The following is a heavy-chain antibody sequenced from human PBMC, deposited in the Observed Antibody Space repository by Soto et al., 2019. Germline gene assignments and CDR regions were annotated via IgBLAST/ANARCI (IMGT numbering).Heavy chain of an antibody. CDR3: ARYYYDYVWGRLFQGGGMDV. Sequence: SETLSLTCTVSGGSISSSSYYWGWIRQPPGKGLEWIGSIYYSGSTYYNPSLKSRVTISVDTSKNQFSLKLSSVTAADTAVYYCARYYYDYVWGRLFQGGGMDVWGQGTTVTVSS. D-gene: IGHD3-16*01. J-gene: IGHJ6*02. CDR1: GGSISSSSYY. CDR2: IYYSGST. V-gene: IGHV4-39*01.